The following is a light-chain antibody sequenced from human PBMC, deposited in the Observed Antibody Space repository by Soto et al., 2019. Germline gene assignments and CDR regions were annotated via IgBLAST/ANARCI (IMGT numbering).Light chain of an antibody. V-gene: IGKV1-27*01. Sequence: DIQMTQSPSSLSASVGDRVTITCRASQGIANYLAWYQQKPGKIPQLLISAASTLQSGVPSRFSGRGSGTDFTLTIISLQPEDVATYYCQKYNSAPFTFGPGTKVEMK. CDR2: AAS. J-gene: IGKJ3*01. CDR3: QKYNSAPFT. CDR1: QGIANY.